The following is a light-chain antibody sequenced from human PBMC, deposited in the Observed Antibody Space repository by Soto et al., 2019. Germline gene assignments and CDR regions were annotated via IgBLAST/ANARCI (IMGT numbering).Light chain of an antibody. CDR1: SSISGST. CDR2: NHN. J-gene: IGLJ3*02. CDR3: AAWDDTLNGLL. Sequence: QSVLTQPPSASGTPGQRVTISCSGGSSISGSTVHWYQQLPGTAPKLLIYNHNQRPSGVPDRFSASKSGTSASLAISGLQSDDEADYFCAAWDDTLNGLLFGGGTKLTVL. V-gene: IGLV1-44*01.